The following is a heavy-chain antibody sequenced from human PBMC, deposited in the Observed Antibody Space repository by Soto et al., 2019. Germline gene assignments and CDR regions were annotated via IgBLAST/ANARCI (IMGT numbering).Heavy chain of an antibody. D-gene: IGHD2-15*01. J-gene: IGHJ1*01. CDR2: ITPMSGTT. CDR3: ARGVSMAGRPGFLHH. CDR1: GETFRRDV. V-gene: IGHV1-69*06. Sequence: SVKVSCKAPGETFRRDVISWVRQAPGQGLEWLGGITPMSGTTDYAQKFQGRVTISADKSTGTAYFELSSLTFDDTGVYYCARGVSMAGRPGFLHHWGQGSLVTVSS.